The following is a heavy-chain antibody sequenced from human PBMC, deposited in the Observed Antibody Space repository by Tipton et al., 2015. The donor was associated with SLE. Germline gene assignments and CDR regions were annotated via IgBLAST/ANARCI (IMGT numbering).Heavy chain of an antibody. V-gene: IGHV3-23*01. Sequence: SLRLSCAASGVTLSDFVMSWVRQAPGKGLEWVSAISGSGDTTYYADSVKGRFTISRDNSKNTLYLQMNSLRPEDTAVYYCAKDTGSGWTYDVFDMWGQGTMVTISS. J-gene: IGHJ3*02. CDR1: GVTLSDFV. D-gene: IGHD6-19*01. CDR2: ISGSGDTT. CDR3: AKDTGSGWTYDVFDM.